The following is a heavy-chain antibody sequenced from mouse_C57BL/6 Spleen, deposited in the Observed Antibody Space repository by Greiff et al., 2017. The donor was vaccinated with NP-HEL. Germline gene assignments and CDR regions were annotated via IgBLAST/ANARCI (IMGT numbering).Heavy chain of an antibody. CDR1: GYTFTDYY. D-gene: IGHD2-5*01. V-gene: IGHV1-19*01. J-gene: IGHJ4*01. CDR3: ARSVYSNYVDYAMDY. CDR2: SNPYNGGT. Sequence: EVQLQQSGPVLVKPGASVKMSCKASGYTFTDYYMNWVKQSHGKSLEWIGVSNPYNGGTSYNQKFKGKATLTVDKSSSTAYMELNSLTSEDSAVYYCARSVYSNYVDYAMDYWGQGTSVTVSS.